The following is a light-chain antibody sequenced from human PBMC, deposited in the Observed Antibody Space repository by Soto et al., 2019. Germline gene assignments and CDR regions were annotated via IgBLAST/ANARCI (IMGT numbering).Light chain of an antibody. J-gene: IGLJ1*01. CDR1: NSDVGSYNR. Sequence: QSALTQPASVSGSPVQSITISCTGTNSDVGSYNRVSWYQQPPGTAPKLMIFDVNNRPSGVSYRFSGSKSGNTAYLTISGLQAEDEADYYCNSYTTSETYVFGTGTEVTVL. V-gene: IGLV2-14*01. CDR2: DVN. CDR3: NSYTTSETYV.